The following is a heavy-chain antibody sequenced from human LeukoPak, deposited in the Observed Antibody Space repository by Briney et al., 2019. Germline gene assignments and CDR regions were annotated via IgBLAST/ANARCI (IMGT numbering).Heavy chain of an antibody. CDR2: IYYSGST. CDR1: GGSISSYY. D-gene: IGHD1-26*01. J-gene: IGHJ4*02. Sequence: PSETLSLTCTVSGGSISSYYWSWIRQPPGKGLEWSGYIYYSGSTNYNPSLKSRVTISVDTSKNQFSLKLSSVTAADTAVYYCARGIGFSGSYPFDYWRQGTLVTVSS. V-gene: IGHV4-59*01. CDR3: ARGIGFSGSYPFDY.